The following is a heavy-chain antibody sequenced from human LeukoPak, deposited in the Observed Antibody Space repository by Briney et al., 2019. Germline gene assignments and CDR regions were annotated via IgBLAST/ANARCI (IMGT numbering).Heavy chain of an antibody. CDR1: GDSISSDNW. Sequence: PSETLSLTCAVSGDSISSDNWWTWVRQPPGKGLEWIGEIFDSVISVGGRTNYKPSLTSRVTISVDKPQKQFSLTLRSVTAADTAIYYCARDKYSDGQGFHYWGQGILVTVSS. CDR3: ARDKYSDGQGFHY. J-gene: IGHJ4*02. CDR2: IFDSVISVGGRT. V-gene: IGHV4-4*02. D-gene: IGHD5-12*01.